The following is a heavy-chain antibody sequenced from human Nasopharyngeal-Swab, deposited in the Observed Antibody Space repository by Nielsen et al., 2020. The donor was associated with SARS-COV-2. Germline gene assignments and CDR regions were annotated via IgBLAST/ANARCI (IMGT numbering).Heavy chain of an antibody. CDR3: ARELSNTPKYNWLDP. V-gene: IGHV4-38-2*02. Sequence: GSLRLSCTVSGYSIRSGYYGAWIRQRPGTGLAWLGSIYHGGSTYYTPSLESRVTISVDTSNNHFSLKLTPVTAADTDVYDCARELSNTPKYNWLDPWGQGTLVTVSS. J-gene: IGHJ5*02. CDR1: GYSIRSGYY. D-gene: IGHD5-18*01. CDR2: IYHGGST.